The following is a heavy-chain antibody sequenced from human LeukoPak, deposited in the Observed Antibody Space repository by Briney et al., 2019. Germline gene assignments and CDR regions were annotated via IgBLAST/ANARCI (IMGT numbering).Heavy chain of an antibody. D-gene: IGHD6-19*01. Sequence: GASVEVSCKASGYAFTSYGISWVRQAPGQGLEWMGWISTYNGNTNYAQKLKGRVTMTTDTSTSTAYMELRSLRSDDTAVYYCARRGAVAGIGVYYYYYMDVWGKGTTVTVSS. CDR1: GYAFTSYG. CDR3: ARRGAVAGIGVYYYYYMDV. V-gene: IGHV1-18*01. J-gene: IGHJ6*03. CDR2: ISTYNGNT.